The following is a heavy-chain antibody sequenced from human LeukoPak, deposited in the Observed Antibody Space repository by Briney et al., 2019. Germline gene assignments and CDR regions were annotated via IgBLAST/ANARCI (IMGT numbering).Heavy chain of an antibody. CDR2: MNPNSGNT. J-gene: IGHJ4*02. V-gene: IGHV1-8*01. Sequence: ASVKVSCKASGYTFTSYDINWVRQATGQGLEWMGWMNPNSGNTGYAQKFQGRVTMTRNTSISTAYMELSSLRSEDTAAYYCARMYSSSLDFDYWGQGTLVTVSS. CDR3: ARMYSSSLDFDY. D-gene: IGHD6-13*01. CDR1: GYTFTSYD.